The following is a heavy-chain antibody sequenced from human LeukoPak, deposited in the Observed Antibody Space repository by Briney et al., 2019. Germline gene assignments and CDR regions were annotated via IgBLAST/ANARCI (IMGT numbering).Heavy chain of an antibody. V-gene: IGHV3-30*02. Sequence: GGSLRLSCAASGFTYGMYWVRQAPGKGLEWVAFIRYDGSNKYYADSVKGRFTISRDNSENTLYLQMNSLRAEDTAVYYCAKDEGGSGDKYFDYWGQGTLVTVSS. D-gene: IGHD3-10*01. CDR2: IRYDGSNK. J-gene: IGHJ4*02. CDR1: GFTYG. CDR3: AKDEGGSGDKYFDY.